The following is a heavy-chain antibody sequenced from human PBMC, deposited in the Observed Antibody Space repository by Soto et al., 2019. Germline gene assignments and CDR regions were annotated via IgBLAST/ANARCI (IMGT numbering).Heavy chain of an antibody. CDR3: ARGNWKSGYFDF. J-gene: IGHJ4*02. V-gene: IGHV3-33*01. CDR2: IWYDGSNK. CDR1: GFTFSTSG. Sequence: QVQLVESGGGVVQPGRSLRLSCAASGFTFSTSGMHWVRQAPGKGLEWVAVIWYDGSNKYNTASVKGRFTISSDNSKNTLYQQMSTLRAEDTAVYTCARGNWKSGYFDFLGQGTLVTVSS. D-gene: IGHD1-1*01.